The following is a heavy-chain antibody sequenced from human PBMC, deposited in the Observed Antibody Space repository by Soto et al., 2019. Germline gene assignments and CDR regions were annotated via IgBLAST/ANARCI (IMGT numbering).Heavy chain of an antibody. V-gene: IGHV4-59*01. J-gene: IGHJ4*02. CDR1: GGSISSYY. Sequence: PSETLSLTCTVSGGSISSYYWSWIRQPPGKGLEWIGYIYYSGSTNYNPSLKSRVTISVDTSKNQFSLKLSSVTAADTAVYYCARGDDYIWGSYPSFDYWGQGTLVTVSP. CDR2: IYYSGST. CDR3: ARGDDYIWGSYPSFDY. D-gene: IGHD3-16*02.